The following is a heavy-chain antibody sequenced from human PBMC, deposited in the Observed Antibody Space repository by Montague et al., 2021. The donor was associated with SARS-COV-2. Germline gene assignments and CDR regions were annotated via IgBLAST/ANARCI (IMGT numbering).Heavy chain of an antibody. J-gene: IGHJ6*02. CDR2: IEYSGST. CDR1: GYSISSGYY. CDR3: ARDITLGMDV. V-gene: IGHV4-38-2*02. Sequence: SETLSLTCIVSGYSISSGYYWGWVRQTPGEGLEWLGFIEYSGSTYYNPSLKTRVTMSLDTSKNQFSLKLTSVTAADTALYYCARDITLGMDVWGRGTTVTASS.